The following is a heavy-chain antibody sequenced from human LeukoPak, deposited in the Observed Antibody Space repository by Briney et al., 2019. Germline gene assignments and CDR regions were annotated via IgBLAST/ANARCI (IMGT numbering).Heavy chain of an antibody. CDR3: ARCPDLDSSGWSYYYYYGMDV. V-gene: IGHV1-69*04. Sequence: SVKVSCKASGGTFSSYAISWVRRAPGQGLEWMGRIIPILGIANYAQKFQGRVTITADKSTSTAYMELSSLRSEDTAVYYCARCPDLDSSGWSYYYYYGMDVWGQGTTVTVSS. J-gene: IGHJ6*02. CDR1: GGTFSSYA. CDR2: IIPILGIA. D-gene: IGHD6-19*01.